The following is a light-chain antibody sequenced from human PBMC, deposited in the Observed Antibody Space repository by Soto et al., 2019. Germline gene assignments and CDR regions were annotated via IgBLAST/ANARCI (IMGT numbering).Light chain of an antibody. CDR2: EGS. CDR1: SXDVGNYNL. V-gene: IGLV2-23*01. Sequence: QSALTQPASVSGSPGQSITISCTGTSXDVGNYNLVSWYQQHPGKAPKLMIYEGSKRPSGVSNRFSGSKSGNTASLTISILQAEDEADYYCCSYAGSSTYVLGTGTKVTVL. CDR3: CSYAGSSTYV. J-gene: IGLJ1*01.